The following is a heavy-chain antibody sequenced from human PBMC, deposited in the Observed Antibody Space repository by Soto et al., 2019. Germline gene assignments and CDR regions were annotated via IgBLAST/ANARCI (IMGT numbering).Heavy chain of an antibody. CDR1: GFTFSSFG. J-gene: IGHJ4*02. D-gene: IGHD2-2*01. V-gene: IGHV3-30*03. CDR3: ARDRVVVVPAANDY. CDR2: ISYDGSYK. Sequence: GGSLRLSCAASGFTFSSFGMHWVRQAPDKGLQWVAVISYDGSYKYYADSVKGRFTISRDDSTNTMYLQMNSLRPEDTAVYYCARDRVVVVPAANDYWGQGTLVTVSS.